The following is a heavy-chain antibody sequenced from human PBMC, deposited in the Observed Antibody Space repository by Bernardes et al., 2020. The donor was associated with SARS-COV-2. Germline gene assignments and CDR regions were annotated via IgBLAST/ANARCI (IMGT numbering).Heavy chain of an antibody. CDR3: ARDSLRYDILTGLVD. CDR2: ISYDGSNK. D-gene: IGHD3-9*01. CDR1: GFTFSRYA. Sequence: GFLSRSGAASGFTFSRYAMHWVRPAPGKGLEWVAVISYDGSNKYYADSVKGRFTISRDNSKNTLYLQMNSLRAEDTAVYYCARDSLRYDILTGLVDWGQGTLVTVSS. V-gene: IGHV3-30-3*01. J-gene: IGHJ4*02.